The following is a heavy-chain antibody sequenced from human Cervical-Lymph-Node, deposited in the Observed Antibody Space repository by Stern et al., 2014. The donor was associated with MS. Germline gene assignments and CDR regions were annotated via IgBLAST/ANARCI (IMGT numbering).Heavy chain of an antibody. CDR1: GG. CDR3: ARGSGDNWFGP. Sequence: QVQLVQSGAEVKKPGSSVKVSCKSSGGISWVRQAHGQGLEWMGGVIPFVGTSNYAQKFQGRVIITADTSTNTTYLHLSRLTSADTAVYYCARGSGDNWFGPWGQGTLVTVSS. V-gene: IGHV1-69*06. CDR2: VIPFVGTS. J-gene: IGHJ5*02. D-gene: IGHD3-10*01.